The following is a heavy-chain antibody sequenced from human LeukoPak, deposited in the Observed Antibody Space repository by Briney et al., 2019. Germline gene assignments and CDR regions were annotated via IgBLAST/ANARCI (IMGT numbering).Heavy chain of an antibody. Sequence: ASVKVSCKASGYTFTSYDINWVRQATGQGLEWMGWMNPNSGNTGYAQKFQGRVTITRNTSISTAYMELSGLTSEDTAVYYCARGRSSSSWSSPDVWGKGTTVTVSS. J-gene: IGHJ6*04. CDR3: ARGRSSSSWSSPDV. CDR2: MNPNSGNT. D-gene: IGHD6-13*01. V-gene: IGHV1-8*01. CDR1: GYTFTSYD.